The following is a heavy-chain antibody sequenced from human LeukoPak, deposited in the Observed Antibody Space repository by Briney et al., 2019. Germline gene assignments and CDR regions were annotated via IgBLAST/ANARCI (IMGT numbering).Heavy chain of an antibody. J-gene: IGHJ5*02. D-gene: IGHD3-3*01. CDR1: GGSISSGGYY. CDR2: IYYSGST. Sequence: SQTLSLTCTVSGGSISSGGYYWSWLRQHPGKGLEWIGYIYYSGSTYYNPSLKGRVTISVDTSKNQFSLKLSSVTAADTAVYYCASTAKYYDFWSGYYGWFDPWGQGTLVTVSS. V-gene: IGHV4-31*03. CDR3: ASTAKYYDFWSGYYGWFDP.